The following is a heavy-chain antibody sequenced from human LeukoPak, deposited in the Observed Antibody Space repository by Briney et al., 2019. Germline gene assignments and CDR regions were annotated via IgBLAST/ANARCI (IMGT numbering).Heavy chain of an antibody. J-gene: IGHJ5*02. D-gene: IGHD3-16*01. CDR2: INPSGDFR. CDR1: GYTLGTHW. V-gene: IGHV1-46*01. CDR3: ARDFSGEWEQVTGWWLDP. Sequence: ASVKVSCKASGYTLGTHWMHWVRQAPGQGLEWMGIINPSGDFRSYAQKFKGRVTVTRDMSTRTVYMELSDLRPDDTAVYYCARDFSGEWEQVTGWWLDPWGQGTLVIVSS.